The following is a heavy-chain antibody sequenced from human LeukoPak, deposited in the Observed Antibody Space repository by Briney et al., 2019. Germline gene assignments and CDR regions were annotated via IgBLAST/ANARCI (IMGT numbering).Heavy chain of an antibody. CDR3: ARHGERGYSYGHDY. V-gene: IGHV4-39*01. CDR2: LYYSGST. D-gene: IGHD5-18*01. Sequence: ETLSLTCPVSGGSISSRNNYWGWIRQPPGKGLEWIGSLYYSGSTYYNPSLKSRVTISVDTSKNQLSLKLSSVTAADTAVYYCARHGERGYSYGHDYWGQGTLVTVSS. J-gene: IGHJ4*02. CDR1: GGSISSRNNY.